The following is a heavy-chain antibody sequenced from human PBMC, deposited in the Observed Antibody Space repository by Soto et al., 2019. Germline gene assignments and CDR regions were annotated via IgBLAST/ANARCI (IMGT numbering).Heavy chain of an antibody. D-gene: IGHD5-18*01. CDR1: GFSLSTSGVG. CDR3: AHRRRETRIQLCDG. CDR2: IYWNDDK. J-gene: IGHJ4*02. V-gene: IGHV2-5*01. Sequence: QITLKESGPTLVKPTQTLTLTCTFSGFSLSTSGVGVGWIRQPPGKALEWLALIYWNDDKRYRPSLKSRLTITKDTSKNQVVLTMTNMDPVDPATYYCAHRRRETRIQLCDGWGQGTLVTVSS.